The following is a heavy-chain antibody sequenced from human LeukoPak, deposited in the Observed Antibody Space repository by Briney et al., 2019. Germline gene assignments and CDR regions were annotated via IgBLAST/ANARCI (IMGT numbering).Heavy chain of an antibody. J-gene: IGHJ3*02. CDR1: GGSISSGGYS. Sequence: HSETLSLTCAVSGGSISSGGYSWSWIRQPPGQGLEWIGYIYHSGSTYYNPSLKSRVTISVDRSKNQFSLKLSSVTAADTAVYYCARDGSAYYYGSGSSSYAFDIWGQGTMVTVSS. D-gene: IGHD3-10*01. V-gene: IGHV4-30-2*01. CDR3: ARDGSAYYYGSGSSSYAFDI. CDR2: IYHSGST.